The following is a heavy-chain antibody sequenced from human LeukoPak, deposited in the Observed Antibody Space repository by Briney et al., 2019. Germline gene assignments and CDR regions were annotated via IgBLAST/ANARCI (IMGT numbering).Heavy chain of an antibody. V-gene: IGHV1-2*02. CDR3: ARGVWDSSGPRFDY. CDR2: NNPNSGAT. Sequence: ASVKVSCKASGYTFTDHYIHWVRQAPGQGLEWIGWNNPNSGATYYPQRFQGRVTMTRETSMSTAYMELSRLSFDDTAVYYCARGVWDSSGPRFDYWGQGTLVTVSS. CDR1: GYTFTDHY. D-gene: IGHD3-22*01. J-gene: IGHJ4*02.